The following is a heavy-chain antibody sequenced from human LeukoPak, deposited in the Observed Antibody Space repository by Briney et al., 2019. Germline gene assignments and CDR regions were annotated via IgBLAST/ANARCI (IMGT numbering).Heavy chain of an antibody. D-gene: IGHD2-15*01. V-gene: IGHV1-18*01. Sequence: ASVKVSCKASGGTFSSYAISWVRQAPGQGLEWMGWISAYNGNTNYAQKLQGRVTMTTDTSTSTAYMELRSLRSDDTAVYYCAREPVVVVAATDHYFDYWGQGTLVTVSS. J-gene: IGHJ4*02. CDR3: AREPVVVVAATDHYFDY. CDR1: GGTFSSYA. CDR2: ISAYNGNT.